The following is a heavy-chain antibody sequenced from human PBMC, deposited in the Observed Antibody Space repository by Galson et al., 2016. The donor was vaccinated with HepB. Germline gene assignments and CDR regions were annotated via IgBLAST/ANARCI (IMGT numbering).Heavy chain of an antibody. V-gene: IGHV3-23*01. CDR1: GFTFSSSS. Sequence: SLRLSCAASGFTFSSSSMNWVRQAPGKGLEWVAAIDGKDDTTYYADSVKGHFTISRGSSKNTLYLQMNTLRAEDTAVYYCAKGGDYDNWGQGTLVTVSS. J-gene: IGHJ4*02. D-gene: IGHD4-11*01. CDR2: IDGKDDTT. CDR3: AKGGDYDN.